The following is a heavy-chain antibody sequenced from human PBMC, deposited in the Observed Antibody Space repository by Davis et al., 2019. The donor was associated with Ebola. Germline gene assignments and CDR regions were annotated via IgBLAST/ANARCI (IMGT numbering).Heavy chain of an antibody. Sequence: GGSLRLSCAASGFTFSRYSMNWVRQAPAKGLEWVSGISDSGGSTHYADSVKGRFTISRDNSKNTLYLQMNTLRAEDTAVYYCAKGGGTSSSDFRRTWGQGTLVTVSS. CDR3: AKGGGTSSSDFRRT. D-gene: IGHD6-6*01. J-gene: IGHJ5*02. CDR1: GFTFSRYS. CDR2: ISDSGGST. V-gene: IGHV3-23*01.